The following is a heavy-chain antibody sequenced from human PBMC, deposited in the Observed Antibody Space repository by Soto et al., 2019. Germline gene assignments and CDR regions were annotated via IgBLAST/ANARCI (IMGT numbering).Heavy chain of an antibody. CDR3: ARNQAGTVFGLPTLYYYMDV. CDR2: THYTGSS. D-gene: IGHD3-3*01. V-gene: IGHV4-59*01. Sequence: QVQLQESGPGLVRPSETLSLTCTVSDDSISSYYWSWIRQSPGKGLEWIGDTHYTGSSYYNPSLKSRVAMSVYTSKNQFSLNLASVTVADTAVYYCARNQAGTVFGLPTLYYYMDVWGKGTTVTVSS. CDR1: DDSISSYY. J-gene: IGHJ6*03.